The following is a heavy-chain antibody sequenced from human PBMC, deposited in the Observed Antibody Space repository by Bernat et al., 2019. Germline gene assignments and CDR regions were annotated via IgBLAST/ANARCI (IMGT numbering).Heavy chain of an antibody. D-gene: IGHD3-22*01. Sequence: QVQLVQSGAEVKKPGSSVKVSCKASGGTFSSYSISWVRQAPGQGLEWMGGIIPIFGTANYAQKFQGRVKITADESTGTAYMELSSLRSEEKAVYYCARGSFIGDYYDSSGRSDAFDIWGQGTMVTVSS. CDR3: ARGSFIGDYYDSSGRSDAFDI. CDR2: IIPIFGTA. CDR1: GGTFSSYS. V-gene: IGHV1-69*01. J-gene: IGHJ3*02.